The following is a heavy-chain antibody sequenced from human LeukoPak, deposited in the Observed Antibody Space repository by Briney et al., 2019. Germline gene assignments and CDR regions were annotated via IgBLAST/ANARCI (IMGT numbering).Heavy chain of an antibody. D-gene: IGHD3-9*01. Sequence: SETLSLTCTVSGGSISSYYWSWIRQPPGKGLEWIGYIYYSESTNYNPSLKSRVTISVDTSKNQFSLKLSSVTAADTAVYYCAREDILTGFDYWGQGTLVTVSS. CDR1: GGSISSYY. CDR2: IYYSEST. CDR3: AREDILTGFDY. J-gene: IGHJ4*02. V-gene: IGHV4-59*01.